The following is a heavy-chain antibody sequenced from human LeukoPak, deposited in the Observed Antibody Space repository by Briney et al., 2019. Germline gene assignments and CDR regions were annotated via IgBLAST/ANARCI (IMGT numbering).Heavy chain of an antibody. J-gene: IGHJ4*02. D-gene: IGHD5-24*01. V-gene: IGHV3-21*01. CDR1: GFTFSSYG. CDR2: ISSSSSYI. CDR3: ARGFRVEMATIAY. Sequence: PGGSLRLSCAASGFTFSSYGMNWVRQAPGKGLEWVSSISSSSSYIYYADSVKGRFTISRDNAKNSLYLQMNSLRAEDTAVYYCARGFRVEMATIAYWGQGTLVTVSS.